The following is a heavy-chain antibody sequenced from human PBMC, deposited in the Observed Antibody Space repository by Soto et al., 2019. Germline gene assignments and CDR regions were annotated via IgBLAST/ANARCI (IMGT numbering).Heavy chain of an antibody. CDR1: GDSVNSATYY. CDR2: IYYSGTT. J-gene: IGHJ4*02. V-gene: IGHV4-61*01. D-gene: IGHD3-22*01. Sequence: QVQLQESGPGLVKPSETLSRTCTVSGDSVNSATYYWSWIRPPPGKGLEWIGYIYYSGTTKYNPSLKSRVTVSVDTSKDQFSLNLSAVTAADNAISFCARGKTTMIVPETFWGQGTLVTVSS. CDR3: ARGKTTMIVPETF.